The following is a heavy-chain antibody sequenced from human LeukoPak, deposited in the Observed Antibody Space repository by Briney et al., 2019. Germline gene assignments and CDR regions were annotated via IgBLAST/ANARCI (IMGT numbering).Heavy chain of an antibody. CDR3: ARDGIFGVVIFDY. Sequence: ASVKVSCKASGYTFIGYYMHWVRQAPGQGLEWMGIINPSDGSTSYAQKFQGRVTMTRDTSTSTAYMELRSLRSDDTAVYYCARDGIFGVVIFDYWGQGTLVTVSS. V-gene: IGHV1-46*01. J-gene: IGHJ4*02. D-gene: IGHD3-3*02. CDR2: INPSDGST. CDR1: GYTFIGYY.